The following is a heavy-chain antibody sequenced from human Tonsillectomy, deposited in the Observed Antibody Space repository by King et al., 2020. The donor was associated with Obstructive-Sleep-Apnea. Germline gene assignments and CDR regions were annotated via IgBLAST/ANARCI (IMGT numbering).Heavy chain of an antibody. Sequence: VQLVESGAEVKKPGESLRISCKGSGYIFTTYWISWVRQMPGKGLAWMGRIDPRYSYTNYSPSFQGHVTISADKSISTAYLQWSSLKASDTAMYYCARHNLGYCSSSSCYAVDYWGQGTLVSVSS. CDR2: IDPRYSYT. CDR1: GYIFTTYW. J-gene: IGHJ4*02. D-gene: IGHD2-2*01. V-gene: IGHV5-10-1*03. CDR3: ARHNLGYCSSSSCYAVDY.